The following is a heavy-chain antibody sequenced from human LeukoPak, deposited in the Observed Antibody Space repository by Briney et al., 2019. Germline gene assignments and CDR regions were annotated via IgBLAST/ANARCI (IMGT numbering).Heavy chain of an antibody. CDR2: ICDSGGST. CDR3: VRGYSFGPYGMDV. J-gene: IGHJ6*02. V-gene: IGHV3-64D*09. Sequence: GGSLRLSCSASGFPFSSYAVHWVRQAPGKGLEYVSAICDSGGSTYYADSVKGRFTFSRDNSKNTLYLQMSSLRAEDTAVYFCVRGYSFGPYGMDVWGQGTTVTVSS. CDR1: GFPFSSYA. D-gene: IGHD2-15*01.